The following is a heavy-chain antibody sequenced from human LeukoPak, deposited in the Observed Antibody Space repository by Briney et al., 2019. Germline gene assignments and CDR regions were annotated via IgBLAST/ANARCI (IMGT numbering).Heavy chain of an antibody. CDR3: ARERASNNHDNWFDP. J-gene: IGHJ5*02. CDR2: VNHSGSA. Sequence: PSGTLSLTCAVYGASFNDYYWSWIRHSPTKGLEWIGEVNHSGSAKYNPSLKSRVTISADKSKNQFFLRLSPVAAADSGVYYCARERASNNHDNWFDPWGQGTLVTVSS. V-gene: IGHV4-34*01. CDR1: GASFNDYY.